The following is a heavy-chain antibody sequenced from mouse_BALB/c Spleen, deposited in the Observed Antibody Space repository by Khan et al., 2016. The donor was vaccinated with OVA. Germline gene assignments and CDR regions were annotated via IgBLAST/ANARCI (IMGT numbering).Heavy chain of an antibody. D-gene: IGHD3-1*01. V-gene: IGHV9-3*02. CDR1: GYTFTNYG. Sequence: LVESGPELKKPGETVKISCKASGYTFTNYGMNWVKQAPGKGLKWMGWINTNTGEPTYAEEFKGRFAFSLETSASTAYLQINNLKNEDTATYFGARGRAQFAYWGQGTLVTVSA. CDR3: ARGRAQFAY. CDR2: INTNTGEP. J-gene: IGHJ3*01.